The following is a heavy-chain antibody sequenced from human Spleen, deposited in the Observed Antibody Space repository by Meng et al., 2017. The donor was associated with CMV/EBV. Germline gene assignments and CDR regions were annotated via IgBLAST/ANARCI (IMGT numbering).Heavy chain of an antibody. V-gene: IGHV4-59*01. J-gene: IGHJ5*02. CDR1: GGSISSFY. D-gene: IGHD6-6*01. CDR2: IYSSGST. CDR3: ARGVGKYSSSFAWFDP. Sequence: GSLRLSCSVSGGSISSFYWNWIRQSPGKGLEWIGYIYSSGSTDYNPSLKSRVTISIDTSRNQFSLKLSSVTAADTAVYYCARGVGKYSSSFAWFDPWGQGTLVTVSS.